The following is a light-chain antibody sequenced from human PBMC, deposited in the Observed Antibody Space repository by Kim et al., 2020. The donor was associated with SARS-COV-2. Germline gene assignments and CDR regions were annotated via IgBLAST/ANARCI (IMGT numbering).Light chain of an antibody. Sequence: ASVGDSVTITCRASQDIKNYLAWYRQKPGKVPEVLIYAASILQSGVPSRISGSGSGTDFTLTINSLQPEDVATYYCQKYNSASWTFGQGTKVEIK. V-gene: IGKV1-27*01. CDR3: QKYNSASWT. CDR1: QDIKNY. CDR2: AAS. J-gene: IGKJ1*01.